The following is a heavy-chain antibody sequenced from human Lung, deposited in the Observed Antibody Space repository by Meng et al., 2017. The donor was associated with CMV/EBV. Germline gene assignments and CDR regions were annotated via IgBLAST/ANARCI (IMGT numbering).Heavy chain of an antibody. CDR3: AREYCGGDCYSNWFDP. D-gene: IGHD2-21*01. CDR2: INPNSGGT. CDR1: YTFTGYY. J-gene: IGHJ5*02. Sequence: YTFTGYYMHWVRQAPGQGLEWMGWINPNSGGTNYAQKFQGRVTMTRDTSISTAYMELSRLRSDDTAVYYCAREYCGGDCYSNWFDPWGQGTPVTVSS. V-gene: IGHV1-2*02.